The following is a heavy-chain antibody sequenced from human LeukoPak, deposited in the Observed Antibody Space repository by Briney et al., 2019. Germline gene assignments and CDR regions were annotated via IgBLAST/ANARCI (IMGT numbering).Heavy chain of an antibody. J-gene: IGHJ4*02. V-gene: IGHV4-39*01. CDR3: ARPWRTSSWYRLIDY. D-gene: IGHD6-13*01. CDR2: IYYTGST. Sequence: KPSQTLSLTCTVSGGSITSTSYYWGWIRQPPGKGLEWIGSIYYTGSTYYNPSLKSRLTISVDTSKNQFSLKLTSVTAADTAVYYCARPWRTSSWYRLIDYWGQGTLVTVSS. CDR1: GGSITSTSYY.